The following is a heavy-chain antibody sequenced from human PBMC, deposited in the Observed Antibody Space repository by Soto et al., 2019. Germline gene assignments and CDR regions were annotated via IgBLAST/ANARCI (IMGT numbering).Heavy chain of an antibody. CDR3: ARIVGAPAHAFDI. CDR2: IDWDDDK. J-gene: IGHJ3*02. CDR1: GFSLSTSGMC. D-gene: IGHD1-26*01. Sequence: SGPTLVNPTQTLTLTCTFSGFSLSTSGMCVSWIRQPPGKALEWLARIDWDDDKYYSTSLNTRLTISKDTSKNQVVLTMTNMDPVDTATYYCARIVGAPAHAFDIWGQGTTVT. V-gene: IGHV2-70*11.